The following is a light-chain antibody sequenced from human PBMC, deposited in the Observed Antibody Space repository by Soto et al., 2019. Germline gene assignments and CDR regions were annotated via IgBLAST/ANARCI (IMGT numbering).Light chain of an antibody. J-gene: IGKJ1*01. Sequence: EIVLTQSPVTLSISPGERATLSCRASQSVSNNYLAWYQQKPGQAPRLLIYGASNRATGIPDRFSGSGSGTDFTLTISRLEPEDFEVYYCQQYGSSGTLGQGTKVDIK. CDR2: GAS. CDR1: QSVSNNY. CDR3: QQYGSSGT. V-gene: IGKV3-20*01.